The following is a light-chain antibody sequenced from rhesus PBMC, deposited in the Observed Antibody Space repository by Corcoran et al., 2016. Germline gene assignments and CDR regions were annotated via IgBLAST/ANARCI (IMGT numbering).Light chain of an antibody. Sequence: DIQMTPSPSSLSASVGDTVTITCRASQSISRWSAWYQQKQGKAPKNLRYKASTLETGGPSSFSGRGPRKDFTHPISSLKSDDFDTYYWQQDSDSPPTYGQGSKVEIK. CDR2: KAS. CDR3: QQDSDSPPT. J-gene: IGKJ1*01. V-gene: IGKV1-22*01. CDR1: QSISRW.